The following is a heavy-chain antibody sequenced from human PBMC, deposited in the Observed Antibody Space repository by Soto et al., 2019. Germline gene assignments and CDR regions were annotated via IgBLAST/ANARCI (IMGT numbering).Heavy chain of an antibody. CDR1: GFTFSSYA. J-gene: IGHJ5*02. CDR2: ISYAGSNK. Sequence: QVQLVESGGGVVQPGRSLRLSCAASGFTFSSYAMHWVRQAPGKGLEWVAVISYAGSNKYYADSVKGRCTISRDNSKKTQYLPRNRQRAGDTPVYYGAREYTGNGIVVVIPWLEPWGQGTLVTVSS. CDR3: AREYTGNGIVVVIPWLEP. V-gene: IGHV3-30-3*01. D-gene: IGHD3-22*01.